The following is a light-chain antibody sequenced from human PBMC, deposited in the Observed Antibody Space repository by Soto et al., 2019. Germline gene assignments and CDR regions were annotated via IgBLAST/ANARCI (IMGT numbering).Light chain of an antibody. V-gene: IGKV3-20*01. CDR2: GAS. J-gene: IGKJ1*01. CDR3: QQSLTPKT. CDR1: EIVSSIY. Sequence: ENVLTQSPGTLSLSPGERATLSCRASEIVSSIYVAWYQQKPGPAPTLLICGASTRATGLPDRFSGSGSATDFTLTIDRLEPEDFAVYYRQQSLTPKTFGQGTKVDIK.